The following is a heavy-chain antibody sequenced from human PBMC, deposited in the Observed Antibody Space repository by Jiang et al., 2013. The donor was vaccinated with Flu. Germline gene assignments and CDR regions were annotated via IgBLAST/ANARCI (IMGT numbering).Heavy chain of an antibody. V-gene: IGHV1-18*01. CDR2: ISAHNGNT. J-gene: IGHJ3*02. Sequence: EVKKPGASVKVSCKXSGYTLTNYGVSWVRQAPGQGLEWMGWISAHNGNTNYAQKFQGRVTMTTDTSTSTAYMELRSLRSDDTAVYYCARPLHYDILTGYYLDAFDIWGQGTMVTVSS. CDR3: ARPLHYDILTGYYLDAFDI. D-gene: IGHD3-9*01. CDR1: GYTLTNYG.